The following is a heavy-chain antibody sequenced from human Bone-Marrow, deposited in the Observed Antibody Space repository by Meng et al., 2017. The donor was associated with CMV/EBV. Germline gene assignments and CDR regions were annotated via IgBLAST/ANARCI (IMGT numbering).Heavy chain of an antibody. J-gene: IGHJ5*02. CDR3: ARAGQQLAWFDP. CDR2: IYYSGST. D-gene: IGHD6-13*01. Sequence: GSLRLSCTVSGGSISSYYWSWIRQPPGKGLEWIGYIYYSGSTNYNPSLKSRVTISVDTSKNQFSLKLSSVTAADTAVYYCARAGQQLAWFDPWGQGILVTVSS. V-gene: IGHV4-59*01. CDR1: GGSISSYY.